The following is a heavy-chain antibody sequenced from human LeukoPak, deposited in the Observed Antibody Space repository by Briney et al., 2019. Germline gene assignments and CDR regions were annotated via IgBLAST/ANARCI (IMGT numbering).Heavy chain of an antibody. V-gene: IGHV4-34*01. CDR1: GGSFNGYY. J-gene: IGHJ6*03. CDR2: INHSGST. D-gene: IGHD6-19*01. CDR3: ARGQEGYSSGHYYYYMDV. Sequence: SETLSLTCAVYGGSFNGYYWSWIRQPPGKGLEWIGEINHSGSTNYNPSLKSRVTISVDTSKNQFSLKLSSVTAADTAVYYCARGQEGYSSGHYYYYMDVWGKGTTVTVSS.